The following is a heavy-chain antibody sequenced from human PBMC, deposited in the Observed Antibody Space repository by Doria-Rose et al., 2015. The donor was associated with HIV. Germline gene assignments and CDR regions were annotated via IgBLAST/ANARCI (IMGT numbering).Heavy chain of an antibody. Sequence: QVQLQQWGAGLVKPSETLSLTCAVFGGSFSGYYWSWIRQPPGKGLEWIGEINHSGSTKYTPFLNSRVNLSLDTSKNLFSLKLSSVTAADTAVYYCARGLLRGGWNDVDYYYGMDVWGQGTTVTVSS. V-gene: IGHV4-34*01. J-gene: IGHJ6*02. CDR3: ARGLLRGGWNDVDYYYGMDV. CDR2: INHSGST. D-gene: IGHD1-1*01. CDR1: GGSFSGYY.